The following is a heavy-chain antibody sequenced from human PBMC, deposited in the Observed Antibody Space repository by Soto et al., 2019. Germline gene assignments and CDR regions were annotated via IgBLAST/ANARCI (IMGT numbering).Heavy chain of an antibody. CDR2: IYSSGST. J-gene: IGHJ4*02. V-gene: IGHV4-4*07. CDR3: ARDNVWSGYYSLFDY. Sequence: SETLSLTCSVSDGSINSHFWSWIRQPAGKRLEWIGRIYSSGSTIYNPSLKSRVTMSVDTSKNQFSLKLRSVTAADTAVYYCARDNVWSGYYSLFDYWGQGTLVTVSS. CDR1: DGSINSHF. D-gene: IGHD3-3*01.